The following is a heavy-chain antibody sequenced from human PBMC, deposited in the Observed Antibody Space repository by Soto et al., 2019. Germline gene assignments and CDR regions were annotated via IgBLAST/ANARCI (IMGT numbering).Heavy chain of an antibody. CDR3: ARALYDSSGARRRYFDL. D-gene: IGHD3-22*01. CDR2: ISPDGSST. Sequence: PGGSPRISCATSGVTFSGYWMHRVRQDPRQGLVWVSRISPDGSSTNYADFVKGRFTISRDNAKNTLYLQMNSLRVEDTAVYYCARALYDSSGARRRYFDLWGRGTLVTVSS. J-gene: IGHJ2*01. V-gene: IGHV3-74*01. CDR1: GVTFSGYW.